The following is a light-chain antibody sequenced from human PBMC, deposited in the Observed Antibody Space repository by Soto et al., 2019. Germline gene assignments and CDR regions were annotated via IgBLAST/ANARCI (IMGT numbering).Light chain of an antibody. CDR2: AVT. CDR3: SSHAGNNNYV. V-gene: IGLV2-8*01. Sequence: QSVLTQPPSASGSPGQSVAMSCTGTSSDVGGQNYVSWYQQHPGKAPKLIIYAVTERPSGVPDRFSGSKSGNTASLTVSGLQTEDEADYYCSSHAGNNNYVFGTGTRSPS. J-gene: IGLJ1*01. CDR1: SSDVGGQNY.